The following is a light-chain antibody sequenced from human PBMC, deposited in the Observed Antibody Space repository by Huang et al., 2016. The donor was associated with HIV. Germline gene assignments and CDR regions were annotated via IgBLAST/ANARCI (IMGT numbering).Light chain of an antibody. Sequence: DIQMTQSPSSLSAYVGDRVNITCRASQSISNFLNWYQQKPGKAPKLLIYTASNLQSGVPSRFSGSGSGTDFTLTISSLQPEDFATFYCQQSYTTPDTFGPGTKLDIK. CDR2: TAS. V-gene: IGKV1-39*01. CDR1: QSISNF. J-gene: IGKJ3*01. CDR3: QQSYTTPDT.